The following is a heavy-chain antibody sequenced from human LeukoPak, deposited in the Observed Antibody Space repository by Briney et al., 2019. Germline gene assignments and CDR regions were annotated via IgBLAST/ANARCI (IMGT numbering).Heavy chain of an antibody. Sequence: SETLSLTCAVYGGSFSGYYWSWIRQPPGKGLEWIGEINHSGSTNYNPSPKSRVTISVDTSKNQFSLKLSSVTAADTAVYYCARGTGYYISYFDYWGQGTLVTVSS. CDR3: ARGTGYYISYFDY. CDR2: INHSGST. J-gene: IGHJ4*02. V-gene: IGHV4-34*01. CDR1: GGSFSGYY. D-gene: IGHD3-9*01.